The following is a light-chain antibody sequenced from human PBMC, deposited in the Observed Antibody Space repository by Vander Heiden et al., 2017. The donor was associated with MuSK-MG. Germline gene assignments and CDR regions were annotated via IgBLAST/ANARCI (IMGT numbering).Light chain of an antibody. Sequence: QSALTQPASVSGSPGQSLTIPCTGTSSDIGGYNYVSWYQQEPGKAPKVMIYDVSKRPSGVSNRFSGSKSGNTASLTISGLQAEDEADYYCCSYTSSSTLEGVVFGGGTKLTVL. CDR1: SSDIGGYNY. CDR2: DVS. J-gene: IGLJ2*01. V-gene: IGLV2-14*01. CDR3: CSYTSSSTLEGVV.